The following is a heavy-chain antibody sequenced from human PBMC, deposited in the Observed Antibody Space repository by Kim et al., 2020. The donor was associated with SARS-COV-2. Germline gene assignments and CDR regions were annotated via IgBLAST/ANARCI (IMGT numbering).Heavy chain of an antibody. V-gene: IGHV1-2*02. D-gene: IGHD7-27*01. Sequence: AQKFQSRGTVTRDTSINTAYMELSSLRSDDTAVYYCARSRTNGDAEYFQYWGQGTLVTVSS. CDR3: ARSRTNGDAEYFQY. J-gene: IGHJ1*01.